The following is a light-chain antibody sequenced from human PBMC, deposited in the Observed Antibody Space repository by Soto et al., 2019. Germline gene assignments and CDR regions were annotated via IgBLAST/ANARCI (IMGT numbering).Light chain of an antibody. CDR3: QKFNTAPLT. J-gene: IGKJ5*01. Sequence: DIQLTQSPSFLSASVGDRVTISCRASQGISDYLAWYQQKPGKAPKLLIYGASTLQSGVPSRFSGSASGTEFTLTISSLQPEDFATYFCQKFNTAPLTFGQGTRLEMK. CDR2: GAS. CDR1: QGISDY. V-gene: IGKV1-9*01.